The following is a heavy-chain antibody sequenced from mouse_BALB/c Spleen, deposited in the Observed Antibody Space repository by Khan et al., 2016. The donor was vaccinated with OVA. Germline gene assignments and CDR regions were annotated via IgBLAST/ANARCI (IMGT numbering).Heavy chain of an antibody. J-gene: IGHJ2*01. Sequence: EVELVESGPGLVKPSQSLSLTCTVTGYSITTDYAWNWIRQFPGNKLEWMGYISYSGNNKYNPSLKSRISITRDTSKNQSFLQLKSVTSEDTARYYCTRVYGGDFDYWGQGTTLTVSS. CDR3: TRVYGGDFDY. CDR1: GYSITTDYA. V-gene: IGHV3-2*02. CDR2: ISYSGNN. D-gene: IGHD1-1*01.